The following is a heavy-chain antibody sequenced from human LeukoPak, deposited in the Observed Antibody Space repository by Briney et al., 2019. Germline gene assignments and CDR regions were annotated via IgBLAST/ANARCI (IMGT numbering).Heavy chain of an antibody. D-gene: IGHD1-26*01. V-gene: IGHV1-2*06. CDR3: ARGSDSGTPRWFDP. Sequence: GASVKVPCRASGYTFTGHFIQWVRQAPGQGPGWMGRIDPNDGGTNNAQKFQGRVTMTRDTSISTAYMKLSSLRSDDTAVYYCARGSDSGTPRWFDPWGQGTLVTV. CDR1: GYTFTGHF. CDR2: IDPNDGGT. J-gene: IGHJ5*02.